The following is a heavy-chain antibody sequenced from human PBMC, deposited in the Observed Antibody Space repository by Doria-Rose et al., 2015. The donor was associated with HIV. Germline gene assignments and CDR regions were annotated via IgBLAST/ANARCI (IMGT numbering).Heavy chain of an antibody. CDR1: GVSLSSPGMG. D-gene: IGHD6-13*01. Sequence: QITLKESGPVLVKPTETLTLTCTVSGVSLSSPGMGVSWIRQPPGKALEWLANIFSYDERSYTSSLKSRLTISRGTSNSQVVLTMTDMDPVDTATYYCARIKSSRWYHKYYFDFWGQGTLVIVSA. J-gene: IGHJ4*02. CDR3: ARIKSSRWYHKYYFDF. CDR2: IFSYDER. V-gene: IGHV2-26*01.